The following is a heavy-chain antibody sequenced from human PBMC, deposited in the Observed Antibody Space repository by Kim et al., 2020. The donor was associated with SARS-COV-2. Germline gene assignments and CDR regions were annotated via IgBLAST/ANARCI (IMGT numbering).Heavy chain of an antibody. Sequence: DGSKKYYAGAVKGRFTTSRDNSKNTLYLQMNSLRAEETAVYYCARDDIIRWGQGTLVTVSS. J-gene: IGHJ4*02. D-gene: IGHD2-15*01. CDR3: ARDDIIR. CDR2: DGSKK. V-gene: IGHV3-30*01.